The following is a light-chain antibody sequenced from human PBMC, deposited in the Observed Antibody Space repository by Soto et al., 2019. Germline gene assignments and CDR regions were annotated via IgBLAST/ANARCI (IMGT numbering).Light chain of an antibody. Sequence: ELTQLPSVSVAPGQTAKITCGGNNIGGKSLHWYQQKPGQAPVLVVYDRGDRPSGIPERFSGSNSGNTATLTISRVEAGDEADYYCQVWDSTYDHYVFGTGTKVTVL. V-gene: IGLV3-21*02. CDR1: NIGGKS. CDR3: QVWDSTYDHYV. CDR2: DRG. J-gene: IGLJ1*01.